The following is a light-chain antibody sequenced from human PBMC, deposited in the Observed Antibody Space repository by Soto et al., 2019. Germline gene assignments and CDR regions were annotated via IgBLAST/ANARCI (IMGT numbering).Light chain of an antibody. CDR1: SSDVGGYEY. V-gene: IGLV2-14*01. J-gene: IGLJ1*01. Sequence: QSVLTQPASVSGSPGQSITISCTGTSSDVGGYEYVSWYQLHPGKAPKLMVFEVNNRPSGVSYRFSGPQPGHAASLTIPGLEAEDAADYFCSSYSTSTAYLFRTGTKGTVL. CDR2: EVN. CDR3: SSYSTSTAYL.